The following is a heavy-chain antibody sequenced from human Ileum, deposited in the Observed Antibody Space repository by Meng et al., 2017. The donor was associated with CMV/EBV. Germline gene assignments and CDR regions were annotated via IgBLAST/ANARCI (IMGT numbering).Heavy chain of an antibody. CDR3: TPGGGGVGD. Sequence: LSRAASGFTLPDAWLNWVRQTRRKGLEWVGLIKKKADSETTDYAAPVKGRFTISRDDSNNTLYLQMNSLKIEDTAVYYCTPGGGGVGDWGQGTLVTVSS. CDR2: IKKKADSETT. D-gene: IGHD2-8*02. J-gene: IGHJ4*02. CDR1: GFTLPDAW. V-gene: IGHV3-15*01.